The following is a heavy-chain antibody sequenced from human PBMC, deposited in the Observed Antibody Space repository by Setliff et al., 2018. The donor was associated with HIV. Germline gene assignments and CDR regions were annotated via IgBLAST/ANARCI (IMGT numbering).Heavy chain of an antibody. Sequence: ASVKVSCKASGYTFTGSYMHWVRQAPGQGLEWMGRINPNSGGTNYAQKFQGRVTMTRDTSITTAYMELNSLRSDDTAVYYCARDIIAPEGATSDRWGQGTLVTVSS. D-gene: IGHD1-26*01. CDR3: ARDIIAPEGATSDR. J-gene: IGHJ4*02. CDR2: INPNSGGT. CDR1: GYTFTGSY. V-gene: IGHV1-2*06.